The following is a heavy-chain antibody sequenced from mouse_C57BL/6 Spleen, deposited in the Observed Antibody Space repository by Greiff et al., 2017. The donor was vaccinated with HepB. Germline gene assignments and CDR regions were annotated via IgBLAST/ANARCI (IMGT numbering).Heavy chain of an antibody. J-gene: IGHJ2*01. CDR1: GFTFSSYG. V-gene: IGHV5-6*01. CDR3: ARGEGWLPHFDY. Sequence: EVQVVESGGDLVKPGGSLKLSCAASGFTFSSYGMSWVRQTPDKRLEWVATISSGGSYTYYPDSVKGRFTISRDNAKNTLYLQMSSLKSEDTAMYYCARGEGWLPHFDYWGQGTTLTVSS. D-gene: IGHD2-3*01. CDR2: ISSGGSYT.